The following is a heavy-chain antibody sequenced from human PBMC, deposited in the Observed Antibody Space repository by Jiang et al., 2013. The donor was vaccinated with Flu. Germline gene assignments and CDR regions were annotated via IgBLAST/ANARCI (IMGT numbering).Heavy chain of an antibody. V-gene: IGHV3-23*04. CDR1: GFSFSSYA. J-gene: IGHJ4*02. D-gene: IGHD2-2*03. Sequence: VQLVESGGGLVQPGGSLRLSCAASGFSFSSYAMSWVRQAPGKGLQWVSTITTGTGGKTYYADSVQGRFTISRDNSENTLFLQMNSLRAEDTAVYYCTKDVGYCSSTSCRSGGFDYWGQGTLVTVSS. CDR2: ITTGTGGKT. CDR3: TKDVGYCSSTSCRSGGFDY.